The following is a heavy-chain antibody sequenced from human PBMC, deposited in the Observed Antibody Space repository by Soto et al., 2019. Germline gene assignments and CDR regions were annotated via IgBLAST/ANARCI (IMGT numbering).Heavy chain of an antibody. J-gene: IGHJ4*02. CDR2: ISSSSSYT. CDR1: GVTFSDYY. V-gene: IGHV3-11*06. CDR3: ARDRPVRGAARPLYSDY. Sequence: GGSLRLSCAASGVTFSDYYMSGIRKAPGKGLEWVSYISSSSSYTNYADSVKGRFTISRDNAKNSLYLQMNSLRAEDTAVYYCARDRPVRGAARPLYSDYWGQGTLVTVSS. D-gene: IGHD6-6*01.